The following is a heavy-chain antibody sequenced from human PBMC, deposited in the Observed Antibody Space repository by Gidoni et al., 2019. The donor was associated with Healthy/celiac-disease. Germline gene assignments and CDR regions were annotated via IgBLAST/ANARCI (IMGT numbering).Heavy chain of an antibody. D-gene: IGHD2-2*01. CDR2: NSYDGTNK. J-gene: IGHJ4*02. CDR1: GSTFSSYA. Sequence: QVQLVQSGGGVVQPGRSLRLSCAASGSTFSSYAMHWVRQAPGKGLEWVAVNSYDGTNKYYAYSVKCRFTISRDNSKNTLYLQMNILRAEDTAVYHCARVDFKDIVVIPTATALGIGYWGQGTLVTVSS. V-gene: IGHV3-30-3*01. CDR3: ARVDFKDIVVIPTATALGIGY.